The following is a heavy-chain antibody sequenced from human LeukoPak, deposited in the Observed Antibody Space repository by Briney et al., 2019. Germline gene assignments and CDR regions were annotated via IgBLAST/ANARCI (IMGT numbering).Heavy chain of an antibody. V-gene: IGHV3-30*04. D-gene: IGHD6-13*01. J-gene: IGHJ4*02. CDR3: PRDSYKAAAGRGSFDY. Sequence: GRSLRLSCAASGFTFSSYAMHWVRQAPGKGLEWVAVISYDGSNKYYADSVKGRFTISRDNSKNTMYLQMTTLRAEATAVYYCPRDSYKAAAGRGSFDYGAREPWSPSPQ. CDR1: GFTFSSYA. CDR2: ISYDGSNK.